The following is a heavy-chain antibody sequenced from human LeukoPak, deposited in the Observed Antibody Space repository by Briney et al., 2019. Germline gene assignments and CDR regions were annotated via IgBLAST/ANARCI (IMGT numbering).Heavy chain of an antibody. J-gene: IGHJ4*02. CDR2: ISGSGGST. V-gene: IGHV3-23*01. D-gene: IGHD2-2*01. CDR1: GFTFSNYA. CDR3: AKDRADCSNTSCYAFFDY. Sequence: PGGSLRLSCAASGFTFSNYAINWVRQAPGKGLERVSAISGSGGSTFYADSVKGRFTISRDNSKNTLYLQMNSLRVEDTAVYYCAKDRADCSNTSCYAFFDYWGQGTLVTVSP.